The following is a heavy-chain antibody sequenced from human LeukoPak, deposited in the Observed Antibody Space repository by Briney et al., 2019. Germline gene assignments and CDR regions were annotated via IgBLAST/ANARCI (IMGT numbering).Heavy chain of an antibody. CDR1: GFTFSSYG. CDR3: ARVEQQLVRGDYFDY. D-gene: IGHD6-13*01. CDR2: IWYDGSNK. J-gene: IGHJ4*02. V-gene: IGHV3-33*01. Sequence: GGSLRLSCAASGFTFSSYGMHWVRQAPGKGLEWVAVIWYDGSNKYYADSVEGRFTISRDNSKNTLYLQMNSLRAEDTAVYYCARVEQQLVRGDYFDYWGQGTLVTVSS.